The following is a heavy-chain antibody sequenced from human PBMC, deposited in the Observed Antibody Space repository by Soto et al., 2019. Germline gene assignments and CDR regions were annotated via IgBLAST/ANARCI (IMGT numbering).Heavy chain of an antibody. V-gene: IGHV3-7*01. CDR3: ALGSGYGLVSAVKHYLDY. J-gene: IGHJ4*01. Sequence: EEQLVASGGGLVQPGGSLRLSCEASGFTLGSYWMSWVRQAPGKGLEWLATIKTDASEKKYVDSVKGRFTMSRDNAKNSLYLQMDSLRAADSAVSYCALGSGYGLVSAVKHYLDYWGHGILVTVSS. CDR1: GFTLGSYW. D-gene: IGHD3-10*01. CDR2: IKTDASEK.